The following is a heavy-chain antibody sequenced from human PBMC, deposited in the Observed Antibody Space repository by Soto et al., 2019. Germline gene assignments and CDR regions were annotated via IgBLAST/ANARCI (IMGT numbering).Heavy chain of an antibody. Sequence: QVRLQESGPGLVKPSQTLSLTCTVSGGSISSGGYYWSWIRQHPGKGLEWIGYIYYSGSTYYNPSLKSRVTISVDTSKNQFSLKLSSVTAADTAVYYCAAPYSSSSGYYYYGMDVWGQGTTVTVSS. CDR2: IYYSGST. V-gene: IGHV4-31*04. CDR3: AAPYSSSSGYYYYGMDV. CDR1: GGSISSGGYY. J-gene: IGHJ6*02. D-gene: IGHD6-6*01.